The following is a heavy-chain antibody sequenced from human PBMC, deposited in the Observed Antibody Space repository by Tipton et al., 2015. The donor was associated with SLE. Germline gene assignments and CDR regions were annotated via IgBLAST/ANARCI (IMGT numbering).Heavy chain of an antibody. J-gene: IGHJ4*02. CDR2: INHSGST. CDR3: ARVDTAMVAYDY. Sequence: TLSLTCTVSGGSISSYYWSWIRQPPGKGLEWIGEINHSGSTNYNPSLESRVTISVDTSRNLFSLNLSSVTAADTAVYYCARVDTAMVAYDYWGQGTLVTVSS. D-gene: IGHD5-18*01. CDR1: GGSISSYY. V-gene: IGHV4-34*01.